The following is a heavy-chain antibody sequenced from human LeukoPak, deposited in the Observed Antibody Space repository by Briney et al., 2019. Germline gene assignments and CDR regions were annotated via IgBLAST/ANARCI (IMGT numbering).Heavy chain of an antibody. V-gene: IGHV4-39*01. CDR2: IYYSGST. CDR3: ARQPGAIGDSDY. D-gene: IGHD2-2*02. CDR1: GGSISSSSYY. J-gene: IGHJ4*02. Sequence: SETLSLTCTVSGGSISSSSYYWGWIRQPPGKGLEWIGSIYYSGSTYYNPSLKSRVTISVDTSKNQFSLKLSSVTAADTAVYYCARQPGAIGDSDYWGQGTLVTVSS.